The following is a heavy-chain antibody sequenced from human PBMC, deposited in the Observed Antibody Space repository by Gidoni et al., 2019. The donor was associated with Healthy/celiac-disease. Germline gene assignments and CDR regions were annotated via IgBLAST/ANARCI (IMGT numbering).Heavy chain of an antibody. D-gene: IGHD3-9*01. Sequence: QVQLVESGGGVVQPGRSLRLSCAASGFPFSSYGRHWVRQAPGKGLEWVAGISYDGSNKYYSDSVKGRFTISRDNYKNTLYLQMNSLRAEDTAVYYWAKDFYDILTGYSVGWGQGTLVTVSS. V-gene: IGHV3-30*18. CDR1: GFPFSSYG. CDR2: ISYDGSNK. J-gene: IGHJ4*02. CDR3: AKDFYDILTGYSVG.